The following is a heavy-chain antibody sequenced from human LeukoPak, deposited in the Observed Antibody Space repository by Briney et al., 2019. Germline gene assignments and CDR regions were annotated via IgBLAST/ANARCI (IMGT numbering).Heavy chain of an antibody. D-gene: IGHD3-10*01. J-gene: IGHJ4*02. CDR2: IIYSGST. CDR1: GGSINNYY. CDR3: ASFYGSGFSFDY. V-gene: IGHV4-59*08. Sequence: SETLSLTCTVSGGSINNYYWSWIRQPPGKGLEWIGYIIYSGSTNYNPSLKSRVTISVDTSKNQFSLKLSSVTAADTAVYYCASFYGSGFSFDYWGQGTLVTVSS.